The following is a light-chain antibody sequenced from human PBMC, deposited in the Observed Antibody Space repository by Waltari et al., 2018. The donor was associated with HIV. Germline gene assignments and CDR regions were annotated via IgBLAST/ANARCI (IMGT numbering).Light chain of an antibody. J-gene: IGKJ2*01. CDR3: QQYYSIPNT. Sequence: DVHMTQSPSSLSASVGDSIPITCRASQPISNSLAWYQQKPGKAPKPLVYGTSRLESGVPSRFSGSGSGTDYTLTISSLQPEDFASYYCQQYYSIPNTFGQGTKLEIK. CDR1: QPISNS. CDR2: GTS. V-gene: IGKV1-NL1*01.